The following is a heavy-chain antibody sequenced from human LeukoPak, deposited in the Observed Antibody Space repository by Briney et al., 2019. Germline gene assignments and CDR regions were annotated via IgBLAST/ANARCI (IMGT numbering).Heavy chain of an antibody. J-gene: IGHJ4*02. V-gene: IGHV3-30*02. D-gene: IGHD3-9*01. CDR1: GFTFSSYG. Sequence: PGGSLRLSCAASGFTFSSYGMHWVRQAPGKGLEWVAFIRYDGSNKYYADSVKGRFTISRDNSKNTLYLQMNSLRAEDTAVYYCTNALYFDFLLYSADYWGQGTLVTVSS. CDR2: IRYDGSNK. CDR3: TNALYFDFLLYSADY.